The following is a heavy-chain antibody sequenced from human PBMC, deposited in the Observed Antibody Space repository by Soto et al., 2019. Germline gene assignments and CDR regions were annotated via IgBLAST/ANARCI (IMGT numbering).Heavy chain of an antibody. CDR1: GGSISSSNW. CDR3: ARDQEQLGYYYYGMDV. J-gene: IGHJ6*02. D-gene: IGHD6-13*01. CDR2: IYHSGST. V-gene: IGHV4-4*02. Sequence: PSETLSLTCAVSGGSISSSNWWSWVRQPPGKGLEWIGEIYHSGSTNYNPSLKSRVTISVDKSNNQFSLKLGSVTAADTALYYCARDQEQLGYYYYGMDVWGQGTTVTVSS.